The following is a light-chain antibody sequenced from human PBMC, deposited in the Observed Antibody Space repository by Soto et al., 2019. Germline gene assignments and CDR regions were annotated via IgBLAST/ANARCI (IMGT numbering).Light chain of an antibody. CDR3: SSSTSSNTVV. V-gene: IGLV2-14*01. Sequence: QSVLTQPASVSGAHGQSLTISCTGTNSDVNYVSWHQQHPGKAPKLMIYEVINRSSGFSTRFSGSKSGNTASLTISGLQAEDEADYYCSSSTSSNTVVFGTGTKGT. CDR1: NSDVNY. CDR2: EVI. J-gene: IGLJ1*01.